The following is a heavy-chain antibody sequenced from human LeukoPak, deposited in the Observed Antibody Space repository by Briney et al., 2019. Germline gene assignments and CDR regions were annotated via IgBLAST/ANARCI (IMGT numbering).Heavy chain of an antibody. CDR3: ARDRGTYYYDSSGYQVPFDI. J-gene: IGHJ3*02. Sequence: GGSLRLSCAASGFTFSSYGMHWVRQAPGKGLEWVAVIWYDGSNKYYADSVKGRFTIFRDNSKNTLYLQMNSLRAEDTAVYYCARDRGTYYYDSSGYQVPFDIWGQGTMVTVSS. D-gene: IGHD3-22*01. V-gene: IGHV3-33*01. CDR1: GFTFSSYG. CDR2: IWYDGSNK.